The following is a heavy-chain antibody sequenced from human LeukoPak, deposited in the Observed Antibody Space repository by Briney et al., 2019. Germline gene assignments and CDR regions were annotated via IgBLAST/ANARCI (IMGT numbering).Heavy chain of an antibody. CDR1: GFTFSSKW. J-gene: IGHJ4*02. V-gene: IGHV3-74*01. CDR3: ASSLGPLTEY. CDR2: INSGGSGT. D-gene: IGHD7-27*01. Sequence: GGSLRLSCAASGFTFSSKWMHRVRQTPGKGLVWVSRINSGGSGTSYADSVKGRFTISRDNAKNTLYLQMNSLRAEDTAVYYCASSLGPLTEYWGQGTLVTVSS.